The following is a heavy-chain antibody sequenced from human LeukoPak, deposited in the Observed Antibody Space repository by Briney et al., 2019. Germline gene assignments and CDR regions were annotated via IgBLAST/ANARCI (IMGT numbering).Heavy chain of an antibody. CDR2: ITPNSGAT. Sequence: ASVKVSFKASGYTFTDYYMHWVRQAPGQGLEWMGWITPNSGATKYAQKFRGRVSMTRDTSINTAYMELSRLRSDDTAIYYCARVSRFYYDSSGDFDYGGQGTLVTVSS. V-gene: IGHV1-2*02. CDR3: ARVSRFYYDSSGDFDY. CDR1: GYTFTDYY. D-gene: IGHD3-22*01. J-gene: IGHJ4*02.